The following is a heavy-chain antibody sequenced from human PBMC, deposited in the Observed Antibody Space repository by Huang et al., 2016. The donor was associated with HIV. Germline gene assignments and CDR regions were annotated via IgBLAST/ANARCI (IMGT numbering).Heavy chain of an antibody. Sequence: QLRLQESGPGLVKPSGTLSLTCTVSGVSISRGSFYGGWIRQPPGKGLELIGGMPWRGTTYHNESLNSRVTRATDTSKNQFSLTRSPVTAADTAVYYCASHSPGRGVVITRFFALWGRGTLVTVSS. CDR2: MPWRGTT. CDR1: GVSISRGSFY. CDR3: ASHSPGRGVVITRFFAL. D-gene: IGHD3-22*01. J-gene: IGHJ2*01. V-gene: IGHV4-39*01.